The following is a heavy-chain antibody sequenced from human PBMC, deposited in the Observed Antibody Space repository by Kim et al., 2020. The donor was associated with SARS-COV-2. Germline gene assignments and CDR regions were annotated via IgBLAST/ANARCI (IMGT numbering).Heavy chain of an antibody. Sequence: GGSLRLSCAASGFTFSSYEMNWVRQAPGKGLEWVSYISSSGSTIYYADSVKGRFTISRDNAKNSLYLQMNSLRAEDTAVYYCARGDSSGWYVRVLAPYFDYWGQGTLVTVSS. CDR3: ARGDSSGWYVRVLAPYFDY. D-gene: IGHD6-19*01. CDR1: GFTFSSYE. CDR2: ISSSGSTI. J-gene: IGHJ4*02. V-gene: IGHV3-48*03.